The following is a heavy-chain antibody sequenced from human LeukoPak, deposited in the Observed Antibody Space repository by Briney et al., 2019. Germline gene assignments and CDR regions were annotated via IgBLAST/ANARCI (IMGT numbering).Heavy chain of an antibody. CDR3: AKTQTTVTPEEYYYYYGVDV. Sequence: PGGSLRLSCAASGFTFSSNAMSWVRQAPGKGLEWVSAISGGGGSTYYADSVKGRFTISRDNSKNTLYLQMNSLRAEDTAVYYCAKTQTTVTPEEYYYYYGVDVWGQGTTVSVSS. CDR2: ISGGGGST. D-gene: IGHD4-17*01. CDR1: GFTFSSNA. J-gene: IGHJ6*02. V-gene: IGHV3-23*01.